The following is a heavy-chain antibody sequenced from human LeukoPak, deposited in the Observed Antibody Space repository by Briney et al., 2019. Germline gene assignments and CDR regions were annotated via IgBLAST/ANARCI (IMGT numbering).Heavy chain of an antibody. V-gene: IGHV1-2*02. J-gene: IGHJ1*01. CDR1: GYTFTCYF. Sequence: ASVKVSCKASGYTFTCYFMHWVRQAPGQGLEWMGWINPNSGGTNYAQKFQGRVTMTRDTSISTASMELSRLRSDDTPVYYCARRPGRILRFLEWLPFEYFQHWGQGTLVTVTS. CDR3: ARRPGRILRFLEWLPFEYFQH. D-gene: IGHD3-3*01. CDR2: INPNSGGT.